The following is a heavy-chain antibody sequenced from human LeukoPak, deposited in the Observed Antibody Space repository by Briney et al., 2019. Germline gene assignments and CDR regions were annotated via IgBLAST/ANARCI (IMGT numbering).Heavy chain of an antibody. J-gene: IGHJ6*02. V-gene: IGHV3-30*04. D-gene: IGHD1-1*01. CDR3: AKEKATGTINYGLDV. CDR1: GFIFGDYA. Sequence: GGSLRLSCTASGFIFGDYAVSWVRQAPGKGLEWVAVIAYDGSNKYHADSVKGRFTISRDNSKNTLYLQMNSLRGEDTAVYYCAKEKATGTINYGLDVWGQGTTVTVSS. CDR2: IAYDGSNK.